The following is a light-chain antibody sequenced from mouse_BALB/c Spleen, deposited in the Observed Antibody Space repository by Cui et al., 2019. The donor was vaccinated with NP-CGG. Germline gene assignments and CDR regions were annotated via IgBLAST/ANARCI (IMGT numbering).Light chain of an antibody. CDR3: ALWYSNHWV. CDR2: GTN. Sequence: HAFVTQESALITSPGETVTLTCRSSTGAVTTSNYANWVQEKPDHLFTGLIGGTNNRAPGGPARFSGSLIGDKAALTIAGAQTEDEAIYFCALWYSNHWVFGGGTKLTVL. CDR1: TGAVTTSNY. V-gene: IGLV1*01. J-gene: IGLJ1*01.